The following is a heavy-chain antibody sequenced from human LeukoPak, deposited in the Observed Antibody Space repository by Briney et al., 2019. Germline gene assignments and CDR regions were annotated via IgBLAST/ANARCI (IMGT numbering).Heavy chain of an antibody. CDR3: ARPSKIFGGFDY. V-gene: IGHV4-38-2*02. J-gene: IGHJ4*02. CDR1: GYPISRGYS. Sequence: QTLPCTVSGYPISRGYSWGSLGQRPGEGLVWSGSIYHSGSIYYNPSLKSQVTISVDTFKNQFSLKLSSVTAADTAVYYCARPSKIFGGFDYWGQGTLVTVSS. CDR2: IYHSGSI. D-gene: IGHD3-3*01.